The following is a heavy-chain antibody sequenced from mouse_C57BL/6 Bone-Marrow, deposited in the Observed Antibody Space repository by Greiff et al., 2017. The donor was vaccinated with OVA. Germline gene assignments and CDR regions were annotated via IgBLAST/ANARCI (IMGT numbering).Heavy chain of an antibody. Sequence: QVQLQQSGPGLVAPSQSLSITCTVSGFSLTSYAISWVRQPPGKGLEWLGVIWTGGGTNYNSALKSRLSISKDNSKSQVFLKMNSLQTDDTARYYCARMYYGSRYWYFDVWGTGTTVTVSS. V-gene: IGHV2-9-1*01. CDR2: IWTGGGT. CDR1: GFSLTSYA. D-gene: IGHD1-1*01. CDR3: ARMYYGSRYWYFDV. J-gene: IGHJ1*03.